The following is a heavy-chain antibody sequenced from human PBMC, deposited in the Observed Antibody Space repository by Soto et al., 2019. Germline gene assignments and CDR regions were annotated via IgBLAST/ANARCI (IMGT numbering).Heavy chain of an antibody. CDR1: GFTFSSYA. CDR2: ISSNGGST. J-gene: IGHJ4*02. CDR3: VKRGGATIFGVAITRYFDY. D-gene: IGHD3-3*01. V-gene: IGHV3-64D*06. Sequence: GASLRLSCSASGFTFSSYAMHWVRQAPGKGLVYVSAISSNGGSTYYADSVKGRFTISRDNSKNTLYLQMSSLRAEDTAVYYCVKRGGATIFGVAITRYFDYWGQGTLVTVSS.